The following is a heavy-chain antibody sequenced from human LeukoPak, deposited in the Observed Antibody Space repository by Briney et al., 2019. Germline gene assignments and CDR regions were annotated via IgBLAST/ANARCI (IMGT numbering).Heavy chain of an antibody. Sequence: PGGSLRLSCAASRFTFSNYGMHWVRQAPGKGLEWVAFIRYDGSNKYYADSVKGRFTISRDNSRNTLYLQINSLRAEDTAVYYCAKGGVYGGEPYFCGGDCHPGVRAFDIWGQGTMVTVSS. CDR1: RFTFSNYG. V-gene: IGHV3-30*02. J-gene: IGHJ3*02. CDR3: AKGGVYGGEPYFCGGDCHPGVRAFDI. D-gene: IGHD2-21*02. CDR2: IRYDGSNK.